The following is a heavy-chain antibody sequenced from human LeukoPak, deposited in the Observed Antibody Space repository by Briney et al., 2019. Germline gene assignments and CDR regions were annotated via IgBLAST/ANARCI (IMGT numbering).Heavy chain of an antibody. Sequence: ASVKVSCKASGGTFSSYAISWVRQAPGQGLEWMGGIIPIFGTANYAQKFQGRVTITADKSTSTACMELSSLRSEDTAVYYCARDLGYYYDSSGYYFDYWGQGTLVTVSS. CDR2: IIPIFGTA. V-gene: IGHV1-69*06. D-gene: IGHD3-22*01. CDR1: GGTFSSYA. CDR3: ARDLGYYYDSSGYYFDY. J-gene: IGHJ4*02.